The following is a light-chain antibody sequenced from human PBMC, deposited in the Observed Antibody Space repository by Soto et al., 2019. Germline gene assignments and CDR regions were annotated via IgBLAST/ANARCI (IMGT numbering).Light chain of an antibody. CDR3: QQCGGSHLFS. J-gene: IGKJ2*03. V-gene: IGKV3-20*01. CDR1: ESVTSIC. CDR2: TTS. Sequence: EIVLTQYPDTLSLSPGERGPLSWTAIESVTSICLSCYQRKPGQAPSLLIHTTSTRATDIPDRFSGSGSGTDLTITISRIEPEDFAVYYCQQCGGSHLFSFGHATQVEIK.